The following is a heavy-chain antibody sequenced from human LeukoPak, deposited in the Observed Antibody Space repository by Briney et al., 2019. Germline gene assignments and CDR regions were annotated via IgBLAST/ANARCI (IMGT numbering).Heavy chain of an antibody. J-gene: IGHJ5*02. CDR3: ARDRRQLWLRGGYLVDP. CDR2: INAGNGNT. D-gene: IGHD5-18*01. Sequence: ASVTVSCKASGYTFTSYAMHWVRQAPGQRLEWMGWINAGNGNTKYSQKFQGRVTITRDTSASTAYMELSSLRSEDTAVYYCARDRRQLWLRGGYLVDPWGQGTLVTVSS. V-gene: IGHV1-3*01. CDR1: GYTFTSYA.